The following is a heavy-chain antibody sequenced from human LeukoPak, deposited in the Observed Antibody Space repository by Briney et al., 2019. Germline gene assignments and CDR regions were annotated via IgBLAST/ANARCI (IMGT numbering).Heavy chain of an antibody. CDR3: ATENYGSLAG. Sequence: PGGSLRLSCAASGFTFSSYWMSWVRQAPGKGLEWVANIKKDGSPNYYVDSVKGRFTISKDNAKNSLYLQMNSLRAEDTAVYYCATENYGSLAGWGQGTLATVSS. CDR2: IKKDGSPN. D-gene: IGHD2-15*01. CDR1: GFTFSSYW. J-gene: IGHJ4*02. V-gene: IGHV3-7*01.